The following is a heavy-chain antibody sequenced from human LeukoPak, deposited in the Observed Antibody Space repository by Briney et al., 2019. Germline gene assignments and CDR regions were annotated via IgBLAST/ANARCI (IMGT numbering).Heavy chain of an antibody. D-gene: IGHD6-13*01. CDR1: GYTFINYD. CDR2: IIPILGSA. V-gene: IGHV1-69*11. Sequence: SVKVSCKASGYTFINYDIRWVRQAPGQGLEWMGWIIPILGSANYAQSFQGRVTMTADESTSTAYMELSSLRSEDTAVYYCATSSRTYSSTDYWGQGTLVTVSS. CDR3: ATSSRTYSSTDY. J-gene: IGHJ4*02.